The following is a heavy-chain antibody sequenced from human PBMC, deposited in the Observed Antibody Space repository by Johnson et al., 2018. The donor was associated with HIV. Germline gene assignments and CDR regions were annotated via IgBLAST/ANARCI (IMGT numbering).Heavy chain of an antibody. J-gene: IGHJ3*02. CDR2: INWNGGST. D-gene: IGHD5-18*01. CDR3: ARGGYSYGLIRADTFNI. V-gene: IGHV3-20*04. Sequence: VQLVESGGGLVQPGGSLRLSCEGSGFSFDDYGMSWVRQAPGKGLEWVSGINWNGGSTGYADSVKGRFTISRDNAKNSLYLQMNSLRAEDTVLYYCARGGYSYGLIRADTFNIWGQGTRVTVSS. CDR1: GFSFDDYG.